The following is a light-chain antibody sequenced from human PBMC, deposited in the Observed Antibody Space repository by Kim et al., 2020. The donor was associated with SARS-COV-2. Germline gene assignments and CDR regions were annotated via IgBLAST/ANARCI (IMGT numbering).Light chain of an antibody. J-gene: IGLJ3*02. CDR3: YSYAGSGNWV. CDR2: EVS. CDR1: SSDIGGYNY. V-gene: IGLV2-8*01. Sequence: QSALTQPPSASGSPGQSVTISCTGTSSDIGGYNYVSWFQQHPGKAPKLIIYEVSKRPSGVPDRFSGSKSDNTASLTVSGLQADDEADYYCYSYAGSGNWVFGGGTQLTVL.